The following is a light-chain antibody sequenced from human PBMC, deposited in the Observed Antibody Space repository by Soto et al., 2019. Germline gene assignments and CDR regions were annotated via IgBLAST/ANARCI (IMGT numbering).Light chain of an antibody. Sequence: EIVLTQSPATLSLSPGERATLSCRASQSVGSKLAWFQQKPGQAPRLLIYDASNRATGIPARFSASGSGTDFTVTISSLEPEDFAVYYCQQRSNWPITFGQGTRLEIK. J-gene: IGKJ5*01. CDR1: QSVGSK. CDR2: DAS. CDR3: QQRSNWPIT. V-gene: IGKV3-11*01.